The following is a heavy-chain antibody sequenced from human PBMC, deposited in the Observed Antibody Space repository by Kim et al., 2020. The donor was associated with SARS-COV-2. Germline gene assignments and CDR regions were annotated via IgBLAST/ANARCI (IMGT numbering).Heavy chain of an antibody. CDR2: ISSSGSTI. D-gene: IGHD3-9*01. CDR1: GFTFSSYE. Sequence: GGSLRLSCAASGFTFSSYEMNWVRQAPGKGLEWDSYISSSGSTIYYADSMKGRFTIYRDNAKNSLYLQMNSLRAEDTAVYYYARDHQRYYDILTGYSILGGDFAYSGQGTLVTVSS. V-gene: IGHV3-48*03. J-gene: IGHJ4*02. CDR3: ARDHQRYYDILTGYSILGGDFAY.